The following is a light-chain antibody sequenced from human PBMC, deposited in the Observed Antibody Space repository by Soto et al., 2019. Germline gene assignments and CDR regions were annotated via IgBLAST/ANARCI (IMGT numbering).Light chain of an antibody. CDR3: QQYYSYPLT. J-gene: IGKJ2*01. CDR2: AAS. Sequence: AIRMTQSPSSLSASTGDRVTITCRASQGISSYLAWYQQKPGKAPKLLIYAASTLQSGDPSRFGGSGSGTDFTLTISRLQSEDFATYYCQQYYSYPLTFGQGTKLEIK. V-gene: IGKV1-8*01. CDR1: QGISSY.